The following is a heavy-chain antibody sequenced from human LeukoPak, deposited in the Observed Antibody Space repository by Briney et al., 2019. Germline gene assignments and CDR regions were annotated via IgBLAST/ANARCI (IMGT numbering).Heavy chain of an antibody. V-gene: IGHV3-49*04. J-gene: IGHJ4*02. D-gene: IGHD1-26*01. Sequence: GGSLRLSCTASGFTFGDYARSWVRQAPGKGLEWVAFIRSNTYGGTTEYAASVKGRFTISRDDSKSIAYLQMNSPKIDDTAVYYCTSLLAGATYFDYWGQGTLVTVSS. CDR2: IRSNTYGGTT. CDR3: TSLLAGATYFDY. CDR1: GFTFGDYA.